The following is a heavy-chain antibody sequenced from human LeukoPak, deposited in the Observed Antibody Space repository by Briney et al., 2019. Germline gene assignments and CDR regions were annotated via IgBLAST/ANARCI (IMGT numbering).Heavy chain of an antibody. V-gene: IGHV1-18*01. CDR3: ARGGDYYGSGSYFSRYYYYGMDV. CDR2: ISAYNGNT. D-gene: IGHD3-10*01. Sequence: ASVKVSCKASGYTFTSYGISWVRQAPGQGLEWMGWISAYNGNTNYAQKLQGRVTMTTDTSTSTAYMELRSLRSDDTAVYYCARGGDYYGSGSYFSRYYYYGMDVWGQGTTVTVSS. J-gene: IGHJ6*02. CDR1: GYTFTSYG.